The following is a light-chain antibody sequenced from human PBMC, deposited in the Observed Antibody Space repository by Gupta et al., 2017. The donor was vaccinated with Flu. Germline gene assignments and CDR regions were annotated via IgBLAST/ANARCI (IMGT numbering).Light chain of an antibody. Sequence: DIQLTQSPSSLSASVGDRVIITCRASLTVSKYLNWYQQKPGEAPRLLIYAISTLQSGVPSRFSGSTSGPDFTLTINGLQPEDIATYYCQQSYHSPRIFGQGTRVDLK. CDR1: LTVSKY. CDR3: QQSYHSPRI. J-gene: IGKJ1*01. CDR2: AIS. V-gene: IGKV1-39*01.